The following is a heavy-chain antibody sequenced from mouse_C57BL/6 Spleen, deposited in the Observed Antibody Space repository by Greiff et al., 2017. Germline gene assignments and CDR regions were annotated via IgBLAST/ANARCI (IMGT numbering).Heavy chain of an antibody. D-gene: IGHD1-1*01. CDR1: GYTFTDYE. Sequence: QVQLQQSGAELVRPGASVTLSCTASGYTFTDYEMHWVKQTPVHGLEWIGAIDPETGGTAYNQKFKCKAILTADKSSSTAYMKLRSRTSEDSAVYYCTRWGTSVVADWGQGTTLTVSS. CDR3: TRWGTSVVAD. V-gene: IGHV1-15*01. CDR2: IDPETGGT. J-gene: IGHJ2*01.